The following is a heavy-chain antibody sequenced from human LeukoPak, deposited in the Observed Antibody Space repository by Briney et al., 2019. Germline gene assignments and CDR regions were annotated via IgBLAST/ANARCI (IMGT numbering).Heavy chain of an antibody. Sequence: GGSLRLSCAASGFTVSSNYMSWVRQAPGKGLEWVADIKHDGSEKYYVDSVKGRFTISRDNSKNTLHLQMNSLRAEDTAVYYCAREHGKSGGDCYFDYWGQGTLVTVSS. J-gene: IGHJ4*02. CDR2: IKHDGSEK. D-gene: IGHD2-21*02. CDR3: AREHGKSGGDCYFDY. CDR1: GFTVSSNY. V-gene: IGHV3-7*03.